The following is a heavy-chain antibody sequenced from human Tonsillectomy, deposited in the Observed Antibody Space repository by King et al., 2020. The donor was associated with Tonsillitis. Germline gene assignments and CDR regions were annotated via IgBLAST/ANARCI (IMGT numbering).Heavy chain of an antibody. CDR2: INAYSGNT. Sequence: QLVQSGADVMKPGAAVKVSCKASGYTASTYGVTWVRQAPGQGLEWIGGINAYSGNTIYAQQLQGRVTGTTDTSTRTAYMELRSLRSDDTAVYYCALDILTGFYDYWGQGTLVTVSS. CDR3: ALDILTGFYDY. V-gene: IGHV1-18*01. J-gene: IGHJ4*02. D-gene: IGHD3-9*01. CDR1: GYTASTYG.